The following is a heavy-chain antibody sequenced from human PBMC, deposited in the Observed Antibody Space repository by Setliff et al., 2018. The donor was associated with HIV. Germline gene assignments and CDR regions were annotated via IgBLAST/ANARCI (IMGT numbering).Heavy chain of an antibody. D-gene: IGHD2-2*02. Sequence: GESLKISCKGSGYSFTNYWIGWVRQMPGKGLEWMGIIHPGDSNTRYSPSFQGQVTISADTSTSTAYLQWSSLKASDSAMYYCARQVPAAIGAFDIWGQGTMVTVSS. CDR2: IHPGDSNT. V-gene: IGHV5-51*01. CDR3: ARQVPAAIGAFDI. CDR1: GYSFTNYW. J-gene: IGHJ3*02.